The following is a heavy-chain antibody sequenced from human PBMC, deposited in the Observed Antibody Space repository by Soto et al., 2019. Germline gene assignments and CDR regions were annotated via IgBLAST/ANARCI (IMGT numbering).Heavy chain of an antibody. V-gene: IGHV1-3*01. Sequence: GASVNGSCKSSGYTFTSSSIHWVREAPGQGLEWMGWINAGNGNIKHSQKFQHRVTITRDTSASTAYMELSSLRLEDTAVYYCARDGAVAGDSNFDYWGQGTLVTVSS. CDR3: ARDGAVAGDSNFDY. J-gene: IGHJ4*02. D-gene: IGHD6-19*01. CDR2: INAGNGNI. CDR1: GYTFTSSS.